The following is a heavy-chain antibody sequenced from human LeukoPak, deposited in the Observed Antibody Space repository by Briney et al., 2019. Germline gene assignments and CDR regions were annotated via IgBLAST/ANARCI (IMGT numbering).Heavy chain of an antibody. J-gene: IGHJ3*02. D-gene: IGHD3-22*01. V-gene: IGHV5-51*01. CDR3: ARRGVYSSSYSDAFDI. Sequence: GESLKISCKGSGYSFTTHWIGWVRQMPGKGLEWMGIIYPGDSDTTYSPSFQGQVTISADKSISTAYLQWSSLKASDTAMYYCARRGVYSSSYSDAFDIWGQGTMVTISS. CDR2: IYPGDSDT. CDR1: GYSFTTHW.